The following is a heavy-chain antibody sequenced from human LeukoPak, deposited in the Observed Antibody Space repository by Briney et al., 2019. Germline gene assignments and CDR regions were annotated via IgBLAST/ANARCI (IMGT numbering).Heavy chain of an antibody. CDR1: GYTFTNYY. D-gene: IGHD3-3*02. Sequence: GASVKVSCKASGYTFTNYYMHWVRQAPGQGLEWMGIINPSGGSTSYAQKFQGRVTMTRDMSTSTVYMELSSLRSEDTAVYYCARSQELGISDYWGQGTLVTVSS. CDR3: ARSQELGISDY. CDR2: INPSGGST. V-gene: IGHV1-46*01. J-gene: IGHJ4*02.